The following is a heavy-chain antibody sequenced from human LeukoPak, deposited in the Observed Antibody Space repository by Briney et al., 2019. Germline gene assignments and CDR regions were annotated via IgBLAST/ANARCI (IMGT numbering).Heavy chain of an antibody. CDR2: INHSGST. V-gene: IGHV4-34*01. Sequence: SETLSLTCAVYGGSFSGYYWSWIRQPPGKGLEWIGEINHSGSTNYNPSLKSPVTISVDTSKNQFSLKLSSVTAADTAVYYCARGYWYLVYWGQGTLVTVSS. J-gene: IGHJ4*02. D-gene: IGHD2-8*02. CDR1: GGSFSGYY. CDR3: ARGYWYLVY.